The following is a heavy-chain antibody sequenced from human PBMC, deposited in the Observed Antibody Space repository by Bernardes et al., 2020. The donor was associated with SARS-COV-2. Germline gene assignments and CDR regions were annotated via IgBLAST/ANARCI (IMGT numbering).Heavy chain of an antibody. J-gene: IGHJ4*02. CDR3: ARDYNYDYVWGSYRYSYYFDY. CDR1: GFTFSSYA. V-gene: IGHV3-30-3*01. CDR2: ISYDGSNK. D-gene: IGHD3-16*02. Sequence: GGSLRLSCAASGFTFSSYAMHWVRQAPGKGLEWVAVISYDGSNKYYADSVKGRFTISRDNSKNTLYLQMNSLRAEDTAVYYCARDYNYDYVWGSYRYSYYFDYWGQGTLVTVSS.